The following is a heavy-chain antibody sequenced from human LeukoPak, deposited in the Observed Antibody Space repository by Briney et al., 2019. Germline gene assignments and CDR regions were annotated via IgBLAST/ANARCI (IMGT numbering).Heavy chain of an antibody. Sequence: SETLSLTCAVSGGSISSSNWWSWVRQPPGKGLEWIGEIYHSGSTNYNPSLKSRVTISVDKSKNQFSLKLSSVTAADTAVYYCARNYVDYYYYMDVWGKGTTVTVSS. V-gene: IGHV4-4*02. CDR2: IYHSGST. D-gene: IGHD1-7*01. J-gene: IGHJ6*03. CDR1: GGSISSSNW. CDR3: ARNYVDYYYYMDV.